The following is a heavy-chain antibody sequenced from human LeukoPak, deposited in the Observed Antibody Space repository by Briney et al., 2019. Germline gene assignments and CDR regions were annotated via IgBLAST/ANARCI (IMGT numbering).Heavy chain of an antibody. CDR3: ARERGDSYYFDY. CDR1: GGTFSSYA. CDR2: IIPIFGTA. D-gene: IGHD2-21*02. Sequence: SVKVSCKASGGTFSSYAISWVRQAPGQGLEWMGGIIPIFGTANYAQKFQGRVTITADESTSTAYMKLSSLRSEDTAVYYCARERGDSYYFDYWGQGTLVTVSS. J-gene: IGHJ4*02. V-gene: IGHV1-69*01.